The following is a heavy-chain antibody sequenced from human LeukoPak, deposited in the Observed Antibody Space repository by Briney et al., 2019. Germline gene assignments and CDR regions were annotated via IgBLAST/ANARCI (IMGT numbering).Heavy chain of an antibody. CDR2: ISDSRDYK. CDR3: ARVGKLDYPFDY. J-gene: IGHJ4*02. D-gene: IGHD4-11*01. CDR1: GFTFSSHS. Sequence: GGSLRLSCAASGFTFSSHSMNWVRQAPGKGLEWVSSISDSRDYKYYADSVKGRFTISTDDAKKSVSLRMNSLRAEDTAVYYCARVGKLDYPFDYWGQGTLVTVFS. V-gene: IGHV3-21*01.